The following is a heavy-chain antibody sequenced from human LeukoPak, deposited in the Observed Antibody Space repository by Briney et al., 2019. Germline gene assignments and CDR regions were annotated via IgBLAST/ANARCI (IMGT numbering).Heavy chain of an antibody. CDR2: INSDGSTT. Sequence: PGGSLRLFCAASGFTFSNYWMHWVRQAPGKGLEWVSRINSDGSTTNYADYVKGRITDSRDNAKNTVYLQMNSLRAEDTAVYYCVRDLRESDFWGQGSLVTVSS. D-gene: IGHD1-26*01. V-gene: IGHV3-74*01. CDR3: VRDLRESDF. CDR1: GFTFSNYW. J-gene: IGHJ4*02.